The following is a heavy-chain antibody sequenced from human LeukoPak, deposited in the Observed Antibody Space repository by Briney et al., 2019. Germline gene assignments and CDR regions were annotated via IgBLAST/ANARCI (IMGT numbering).Heavy chain of an antibody. CDR1: GGSISGGSYY. CDR3: AREASRNDAFDI. CDR2: IYTSGST. Sequence: SETLSLTCTVSGGSISGGSYYWSWIRQPAGKGLEWIGRIYTSGSTNYNPSLKSRVTISVDTSKNQFSLKLSSVTAADTAVYYCAREASRNDAFDIWGQGTMVTVSS. D-gene: IGHD1-14*01. V-gene: IGHV4-61*02. J-gene: IGHJ3*02.